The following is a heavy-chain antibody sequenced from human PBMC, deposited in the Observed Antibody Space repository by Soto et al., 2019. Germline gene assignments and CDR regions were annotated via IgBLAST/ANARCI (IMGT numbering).Heavy chain of an antibody. V-gene: IGHV1-8*02. CDR2: MNPNSGNT. J-gene: IGHJ5*01. CDR3: TRAYGAETFDF. Sequence: VASVKVSCKTSGYTFSNYGITWVRQAPGHGLEWMGWMNPNSGNTGYAQNFRGRVTMTQNTAIGTAYMELSSLRSDDTATYYCTRAYGAETFDFWGQGTRVTVSS. CDR1: GYTFSNYG. D-gene: IGHD3-10*01.